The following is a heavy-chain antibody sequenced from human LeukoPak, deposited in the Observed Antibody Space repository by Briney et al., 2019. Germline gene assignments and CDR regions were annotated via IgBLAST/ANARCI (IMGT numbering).Heavy chain of an antibody. Sequence: GGSLRLSCAASGFSFTAYAMSWVRQAPGKGLEWVSTISGSGDNTYYADSVKGRFTISRDNSKNTLSLQMNSLRAEDTAVYYCAKSFSPTYCSGGSCSLVDAFDIGGQGAMVTVSS. CDR3: AKSFSPTYCSGGSCSLVDAFDI. CDR2: ISGSGDNT. V-gene: IGHV3-23*01. J-gene: IGHJ3*02. CDR1: GFSFTAYA. D-gene: IGHD2-15*01.